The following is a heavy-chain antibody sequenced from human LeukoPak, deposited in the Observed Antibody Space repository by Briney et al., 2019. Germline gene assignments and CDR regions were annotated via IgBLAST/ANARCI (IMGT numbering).Heavy chain of an antibody. CDR1: GFTFSSYV. J-gene: IGHJ4*02. CDR2: ISGSGGST. V-gene: IGHV3-23*01. CDR3: AKDRIQLWLPLDY. Sequence: GGSLRLSCAASGFTFSSYVMSWVRQAPGKGLEWVSAISGSGGSTYYADSVKGRFTISRDNSKNTLYLQMNSLRAEDTAVYYCAKDRIQLWLPLDYWGQGTLVTVSS. D-gene: IGHD5-18*01.